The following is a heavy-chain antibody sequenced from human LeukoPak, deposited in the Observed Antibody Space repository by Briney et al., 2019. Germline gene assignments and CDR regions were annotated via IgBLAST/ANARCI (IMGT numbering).Heavy chain of an antibody. CDR1: GFTFSSYW. Sequence: GSLRLSCAASGFTFSSYWMLWVRQAPGKGLVWVSRINSDGSSTSYADSVKGRFTISRDDAKNTLYLQMNSLRAEDTAVYYCARGGRGPAAFDIWGQGTMVTVSS. CDR3: ARGGRGPAAFDI. CDR2: INSDGSST. V-gene: IGHV3-74*01. D-gene: IGHD3-10*01. J-gene: IGHJ3*02.